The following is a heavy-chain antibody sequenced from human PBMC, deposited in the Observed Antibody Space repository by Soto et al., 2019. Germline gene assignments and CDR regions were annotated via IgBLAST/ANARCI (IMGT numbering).Heavy chain of an antibody. CDR3: VHRRDGYNSAFFDY. Sequence: SVKVSCKASGGTFSSYAFSWVRQAPGQGLEWMGGIIRIFHTPTYAQKFQGRVTITADESTSTAYMELISLRSDDTAVYYCVHRRDGYNSAFFDYWGQGTLVTVSS. CDR2: IIRIFHTP. J-gene: IGHJ4*02. D-gene: IGHD5-12*01. V-gene: IGHV1-69*13. CDR1: GGTFSSYA.